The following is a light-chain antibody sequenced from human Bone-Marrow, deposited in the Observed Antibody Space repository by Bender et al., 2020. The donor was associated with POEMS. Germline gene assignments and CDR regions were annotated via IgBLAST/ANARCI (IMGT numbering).Light chain of an antibody. V-gene: IGLV2-14*01. Sequence: QSALTQPASVSGSPGQSITISCTGTSSDVGGYRYVSWYQQHPGQAPKLMISGVSNRPPGVSSRFSGSKSGNTASLTISGLQPEDEADYYCTSYTSSSTYVFGTGTKVTVL. J-gene: IGLJ1*01. CDR2: GVS. CDR3: TSYTSSSTYV. CDR1: SSDVGGYRY.